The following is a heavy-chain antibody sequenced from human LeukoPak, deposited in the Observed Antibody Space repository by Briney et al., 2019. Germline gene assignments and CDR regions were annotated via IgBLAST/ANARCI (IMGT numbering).Heavy chain of an antibody. CDR3: ARGPYYYGSGTQGGMDV. V-gene: IGHV5-51*01. Sequence: GESLKISCKGSGYNFTSYWIGGVRQLPGKGLEGMGIIYPGDSDTRYSPSFQGQVTISADKSISTAYLQWSSLKASDTAMYYCARGPYYYGSGTQGGMDVWGQGTTVTVSS. D-gene: IGHD3-10*01. J-gene: IGHJ6*02. CDR2: IYPGDSDT. CDR1: GYNFTSYW.